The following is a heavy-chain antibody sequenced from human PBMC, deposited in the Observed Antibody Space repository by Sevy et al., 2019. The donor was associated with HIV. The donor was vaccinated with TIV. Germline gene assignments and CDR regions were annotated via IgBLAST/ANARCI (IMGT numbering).Heavy chain of an antibody. CDR3: TKNLKRLEGIRYPTYYYYGMDV. Sequence: GESLKISCKGSGYSFTSYWISWVHQMPGKGLEWMGRIDPSDSYTNYSPSFQGHVTISADKSISTAYLKWSSLKASESAMYYCTKNLKRLEGIRYPTYYYYGMDVWGQGTTVTVSS. D-gene: IGHD1-1*01. J-gene: IGHJ6*02. CDR2: IDPSDSYT. CDR1: GYSFTSYW. V-gene: IGHV5-10-1*01.